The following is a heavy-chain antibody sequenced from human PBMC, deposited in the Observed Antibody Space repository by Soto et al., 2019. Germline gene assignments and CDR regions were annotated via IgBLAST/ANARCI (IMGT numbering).Heavy chain of an antibody. V-gene: IGHV4-59*01. CDR3: ARSFTGYISSWGCFDP. CDR1: GDSITVYY. CDR2: MFYNGNT. Sequence: SDTLSLTCTFSGDSITVYYWGWIRQPPGKGLEYIGLMFYNGNTYYNPSLKSRVTVSLDTSKSQFSLKLTSVTAADTAVYYCARSFTGYISSWGCFDPWGRG. D-gene: IGHD6-13*01. J-gene: IGHJ5*02.